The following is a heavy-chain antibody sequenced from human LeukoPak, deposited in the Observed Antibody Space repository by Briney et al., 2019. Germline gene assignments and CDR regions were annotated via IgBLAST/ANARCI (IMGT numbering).Heavy chain of an antibody. CDR3: ARASGEIWGYAFDI. CDR2: INPTGGST. Sequence: ASVKVSCKASGYTFTSYYMHWVRQAPGQGLEWMGLINPTGGSTGYAQKFRGRVTMTRDMSTSTDYMELSSLRSEDTAVYYCARASGEIWGYAFDIWGQGTMVTVSS. CDR1: GYTFTSYY. D-gene: IGHD3-10*01. J-gene: IGHJ3*02. V-gene: IGHV1-46*01.